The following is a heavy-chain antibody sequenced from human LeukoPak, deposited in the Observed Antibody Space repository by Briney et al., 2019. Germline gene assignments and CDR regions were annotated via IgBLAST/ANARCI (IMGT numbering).Heavy chain of an antibody. J-gene: IGHJ3*02. CDR3: ARAIVLMVYAPDAFDI. CDR1: GFTFSDYY. Sequence: GGSLRLPCAASGFTFSDYYMSWIRQAPGKGLEWVSYISSSGSTIYYADSMKGRFTISRDNAKNSLYLQMNSLRAEDTAVYYCARAIVLMVYAPDAFDIWGQGTMVTVSS. V-gene: IGHV3-11*04. CDR2: ISSSGSTI. D-gene: IGHD2-8*01.